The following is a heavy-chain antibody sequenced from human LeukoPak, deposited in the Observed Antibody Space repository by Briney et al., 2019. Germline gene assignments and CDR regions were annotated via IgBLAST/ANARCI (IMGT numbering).Heavy chain of an antibody. V-gene: IGHV3-23*01. D-gene: IGHD1-1*01. CDR1: GFIFSNYI. Sequence: GGSLRLSCAASGFIFSNYIVTWVRQAPGRGLDWVSSISGSGGSRYYGDSVKARFTISRDNSKNTVYLQLNSLRAEDTAVYYCAKVSTETYYDYWGQGTLVTVSS. CDR2: ISGSGGSR. CDR3: AKVSTETYYDY. J-gene: IGHJ4*02.